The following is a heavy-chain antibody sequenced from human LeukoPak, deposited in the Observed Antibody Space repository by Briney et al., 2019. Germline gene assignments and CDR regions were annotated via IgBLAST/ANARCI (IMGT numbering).Heavy chain of an antibody. CDR1: GFTFSNYG. J-gene: IGHJ4*02. V-gene: IGHV3-30*02. Sequence: PGGSLRLSCAASGFTFSNYGMDWVRQAPGKGLEWVAFIRYDGSDKYYVDSVKGRFTISRDNSKNTLYLQMSSLRAEDTAVYYCAKESLVLRYFDWLPPLGYWGQGTLVTVSS. CDR3: AKESLVLRYFDWLPPLGY. CDR2: IRYDGSDK. D-gene: IGHD3-9*01.